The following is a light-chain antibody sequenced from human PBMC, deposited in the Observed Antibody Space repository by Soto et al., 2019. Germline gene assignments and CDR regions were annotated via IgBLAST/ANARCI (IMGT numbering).Light chain of an antibody. CDR2: DAS. CDR1: QSISSW. J-gene: IGKJ1*01. V-gene: IGKV1-5*01. CDR3: QQYNSYSPT. Sequence: DIQMTQSPSTLSASVGDRVTITCRASQSISSWLAWYQQKPGKAPKLLIYDASSLESGVPSRFSGRGSGTEFTLTISGLQPGDSATYYCQQYNSYSPTFGQGTKVDIK.